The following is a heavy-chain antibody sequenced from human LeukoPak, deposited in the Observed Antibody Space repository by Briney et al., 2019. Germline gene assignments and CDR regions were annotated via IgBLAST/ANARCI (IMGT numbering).Heavy chain of an antibody. V-gene: IGHV3-30-3*01. CDR3: ATLPT. D-gene: IGHD4-17*01. CDR1: GFTFSSYA. CDR2: ISYDGNNK. Sequence: GGSLRLSCAASGFTFSSYAMHWVCQAPGKGLEWVAVISYDGNNKYYADSVKGRFTISRDNSKNTLYLQMNSLRAEDTALYYCATLPTWGQGTLVTVSS. J-gene: IGHJ4*02.